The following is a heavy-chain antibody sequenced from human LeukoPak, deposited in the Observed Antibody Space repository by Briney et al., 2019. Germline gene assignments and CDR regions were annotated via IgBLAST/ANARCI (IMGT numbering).Heavy chain of an antibody. D-gene: IGHD5-12*01. CDR1: GCTFSSYA. Sequence: GGSLRLSCAASGCTFSSYAMHWVRQAPGKGLEWVAVISYDGSNKYYADSVKGRFTISRDNSKNTLYLQMNSLRAEDTAVYYCARDSRSDIVATITNYFDYWGQGTLVTVSS. J-gene: IGHJ4*02. V-gene: IGHV3-30-3*01. CDR3: ARDSRSDIVATITNYFDY. CDR2: ISYDGSNK.